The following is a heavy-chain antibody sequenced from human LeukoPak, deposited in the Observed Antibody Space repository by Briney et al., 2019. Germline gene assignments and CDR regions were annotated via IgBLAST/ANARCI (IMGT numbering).Heavy chain of an antibody. V-gene: IGHV5-51*01. CDR2: IYPGDSDT. Sequence: GESLKISCKGSGYSFTTYWIGWVRQMPGKRLEWMGIIYPGDSDTRYSPSFQGQVTISADKSISTAYLQWSSLQASDTAMYYCARARYCSGGNCYAENWGQGTLVTVSS. D-gene: IGHD2-15*01. J-gene: IGHJ4*02. CDR3: ARARYCSGGNCYAEN. CDR1: GYSFTTYW.